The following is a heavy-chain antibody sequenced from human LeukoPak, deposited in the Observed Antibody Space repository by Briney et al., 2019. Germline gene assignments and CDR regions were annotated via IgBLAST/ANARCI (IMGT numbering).Heavy chain of an antibody. CDR1: GGSFSSHY. D-gene: IGHD6-19*01. J-gene: IGHJ6*04. Sequence: SETLSLTCGVSGGSFSSHYWTWIRQPPGKGLEWIGEINPRGSTNYNPSLESRVTVSADTSRNQLSLSLTSVTAADSAVYFCARGLRQGSAWSWGPKEKSYQYMDVWGTGATVIVSS. CDR2: INPRGST. CDR3: ARGLRQGSAWSWGPKEKSYQYMDV. V-gene: IGHV4-34*01.